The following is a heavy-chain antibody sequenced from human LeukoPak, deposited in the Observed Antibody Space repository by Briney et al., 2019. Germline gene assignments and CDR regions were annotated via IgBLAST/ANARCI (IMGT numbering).Heavy chain of an antibody. V-gene: IGHV1-2*06. CDR1: GYTFTDYY. J-gene: IGHJ5*02. Sequence: ASVKVSCKASGYTFTDYYMHWVRQAPGQGLEWMGRINPNSGGTNYAQKFQGRVTMTRDTFISTAYMELSSLRSDDTAVYYCARDRVVASTPNWFDPWGQGTLVTVSS. CDR3: ARDRVVASTPNWFDP. CDR2: INPNSGGT. D-gene: IGHD2-15*01.